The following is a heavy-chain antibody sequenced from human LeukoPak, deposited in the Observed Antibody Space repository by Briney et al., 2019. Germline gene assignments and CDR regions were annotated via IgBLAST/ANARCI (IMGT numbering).Heavy chain of an antibody. CDR1: GGSISSYY. CDR3: ARGASSSSGGYYYYYMDV. V-gene: IGHV4-59*01. D-gene: IGHD6-6*01. J-gene: IGHJ6*03. Sequence: ASETLSLTCTVSGGSISSYYWSWIRQPPGKGLEWIGYIYYSGRTNYNPSLKSRVTISVDTSKNQFSLKLSSVTAADTAVYYCARGASSSSGGYYYYYMDVWGKGTTVTVSS. CDR2: IYYSGRT.